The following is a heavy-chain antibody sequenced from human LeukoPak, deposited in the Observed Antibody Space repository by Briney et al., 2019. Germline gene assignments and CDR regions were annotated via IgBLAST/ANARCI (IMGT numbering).Heavy chain of an antibody. Sequence: SQTLSLTCIVSGGSISSGSYFWNWIRQPAGKGLEWIGRIYTSGSTTYNPSLKSRITISVDTSKNQFSLRLSSVTAADTAVYYCARIRYCSGGSCSWGQGTLVTVSS. CDR1: GGSISSGSYF. D-gene: IGHD2-15*01. CDR2: IYTSGST. CDR3: ARIRYCSGGSCS. V-gene: IGHV4-61*02. J-gene: IGHJ5*02.